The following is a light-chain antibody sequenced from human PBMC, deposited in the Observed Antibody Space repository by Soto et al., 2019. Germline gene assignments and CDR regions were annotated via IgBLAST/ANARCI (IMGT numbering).Light chain of an antibody. Sequence: EIFLTQSPSSLSSSPVERATLSCRASQSVTSNLAWYQQKPGQAPRLLIYGASTRATGIPAKFSGGGSGTEFTLTISSLQSEDFAIYYCQQYKNGWTFGQGTKV. V-gene: IGKV3-15*01. CDR3: QQYKNGWT. J-gene: IGKJ1*01. CDR2: GAS. CDR1: QSVTSN.